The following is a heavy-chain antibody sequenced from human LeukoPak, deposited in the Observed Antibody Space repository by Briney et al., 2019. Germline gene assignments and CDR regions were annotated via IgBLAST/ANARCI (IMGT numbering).Heavy chain of an antibody. Sequence: SVKVSCKASGGTFSSYAISWVRQAPGQGLEWMGGIIPIFGTANYAQKFQGRVTITADESTSTAYMELSSLRSEDTAVYYCARVQLCGYSYGSWFYYGMDVWGQGTTVTVSS. V-gene: IGHV1-69*13. J-gene: IGHJ6*02. D-gene: IGHD5-18*01. CDR2: IIPIFGTA. CDR1: GGTFSSYA. CDR3: ARVQLCGYSYGSWFYYGMDV.